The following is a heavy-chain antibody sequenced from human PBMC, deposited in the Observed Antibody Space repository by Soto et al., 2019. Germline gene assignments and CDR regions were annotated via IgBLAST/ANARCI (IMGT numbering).Heavy chain of an antibody. CDR1: GGSISSGGYS. CDR3: ARVVHTWRGPNWFDP. J-gene: IGHJ5*02. V-gene: IGHV4-30-2*01. Sequence: QLQLQESGSGLVKPSQTLSLTCAVSGGSISSGGYSWSWIRQPPGKGLEWIGYTYHSGSTYYNPSLKSRVTISVDRSKNQFSLKLSSVTAADTAVYYCARVVHTWRGPNWFDPWGQGTLVTVSS. D-gene: IGHD3-3*01. CDR2: TYHSGST.